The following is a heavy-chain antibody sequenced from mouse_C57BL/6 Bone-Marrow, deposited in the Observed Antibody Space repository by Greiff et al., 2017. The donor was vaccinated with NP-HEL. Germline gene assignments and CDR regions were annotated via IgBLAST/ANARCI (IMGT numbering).Heavy chain of an antibody. CDR1: GFNIKDDY. J-gene: IGHJ4*01. CDR3: TYDYDPLYAMDY. Sequence: EVQGVESGAELVRPGASVKLSCTASGFNIKDDYMHWVKQRPEQGLEWIGWIDPENGDTEYASKFQGKATITADTSSNTAYLQLSSLTSEDTAFYYCTYDYDPLYAMDYWGQGTSVTVSS. V-gene: IGHV14-4*01. D-gene: IGHD2-4*01. CDR2: IDPENGDT.